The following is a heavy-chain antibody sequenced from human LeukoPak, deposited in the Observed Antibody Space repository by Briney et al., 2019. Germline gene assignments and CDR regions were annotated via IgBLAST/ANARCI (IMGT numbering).Heavy chain of an antibody. V-gene: IGHV3-74*03. J-gene: IGHJ4*02. CDR3: ARDKKSGESSEIDY. CDR2: INRDGSTT. CDR1: GFTFSNYW. D-gene: IGHD3-10*01. Sequence: GGSLRLSCAASGFTFSNYWVHWVRQAPGKGMVWVSRINRDGSTTKYADSVKGRFAVSRDNAKNALNLQMNSLRAEDTAVYYCARDKKSGESSEIDYWGQGTLVTVSS.